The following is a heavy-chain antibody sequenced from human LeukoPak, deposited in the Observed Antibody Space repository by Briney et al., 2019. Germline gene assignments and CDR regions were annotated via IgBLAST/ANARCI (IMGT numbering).Heavy chain of an antibody. V-gene: IGHV1-2*02. CDR1: GYTFTGYY. Sequence: GGSVTVSCKASGYTFTGYYMHWVRQAPGQGLEWMGWINPNSGGTNYAQTFKGRVTITRDTSISTAYMELSRLRSDDTAVYYCARDFNPRVVPAYPNWFDPWGQGTLVTVSS. D-gene: IGHD2-2*01. CDR3: ARDFNPRVVPAYPNWFDP. J-gene: IGHJ5*02. CDR2: INPNSGGT.